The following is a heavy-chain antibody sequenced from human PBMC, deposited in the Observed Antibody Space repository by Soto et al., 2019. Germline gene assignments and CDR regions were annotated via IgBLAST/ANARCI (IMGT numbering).Heavy chain of an antibody. CDR3: ARRGSWSLYYYYMDV. J-gene: IGHJ6*03. Sequence: SETLSLTCTVSGGSISSSSYYWGWIRQPPGKGLEWIGSIYYSGSTYYNPSLKSRVTISVDTSKNQFSLKLSSVTAADTAVYYCARRGSWSLYYYYMDVWGKGTTVTVSS. D-gene: IGHD6-13*01. CDR2: IYYSGST. V-gene: IGHV4-39*01. CDR1: GGSISSSSYY.